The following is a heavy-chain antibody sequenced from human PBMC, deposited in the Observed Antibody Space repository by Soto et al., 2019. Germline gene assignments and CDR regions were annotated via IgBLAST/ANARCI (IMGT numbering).Heavy chain of an antibody. J-gene: IGHJ4*02. V-gene: IGHV3-48*02. CDR2: ISSSSSTI. D-gene: IGHD3-10*01. CDR1: GFTFNSYS. Sequence: EVQLVESGGGLVQPGGSLRLSCAASGFTFNSYSMNWVRQAPGKGLEWVSYISSSSSTIYYTDSVKGRFTISRDNAKNSLYLQMNSLRDEDTAVYYCARAGYYGSGILLWGQGTLVTVSS. CDR3: ARAGYYGSGILL.